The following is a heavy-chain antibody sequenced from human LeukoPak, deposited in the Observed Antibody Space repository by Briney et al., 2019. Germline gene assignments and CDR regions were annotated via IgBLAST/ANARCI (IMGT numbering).Heavy chain of an antibody. CDR3: AREQSSSDAFDI. J-gene: IGHJ3*02. Sequence: ASVTVSCKSSVYTFTSYGISWVRQAPGQGVAGMGWISAYNGNTNYAQKLQGRVTMTTDTSTSTAYMALRSLRSDDTAVYYCAREQSSSDAFDIWGQGTMVTVSS. D-gene: IGHD6-6*01. V-gene: IGHV1-18*01. CDR2: ISAYNGNT. CDR1: VYTFTSYG.